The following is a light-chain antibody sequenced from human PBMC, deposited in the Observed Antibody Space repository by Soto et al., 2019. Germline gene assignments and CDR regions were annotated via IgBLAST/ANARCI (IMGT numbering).Light chain of an antibody. CDR2: AAS. CDR3: QQLNSYPRLT. V-gene: IGKV1-39*01. J-gene: IGKJ4*01. CDR1: QSISSY. Sequence: DIQMTQSPSSLSAXXXXXXXXXXXXSQSISSYLNWYQQKPGKAPKLLIYAASSLQSGVSSRFSGSGSGTDFTLTISSLQPEDFATYYCQQLNSYPRLTFGGGTKVDIK.